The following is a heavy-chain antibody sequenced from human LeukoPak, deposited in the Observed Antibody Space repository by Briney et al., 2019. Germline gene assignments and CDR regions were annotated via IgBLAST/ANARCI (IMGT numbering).Heavy chain of an antibody. D-gene: IGHD3-10*01. Sequence: SETLSLTCTVSGGSISSSSYYWGWIRQPPGKGLEWIGEINHSGSTNYNPSLKSRVTISVDTSKNQFSLKLSSVTAADTAVYYCARGGGITMVRGVRNWFDPWGQGTLVTVSS. V-gene: IGHV4-39*07. J-gene: IGHJ5*02. CDR1: GGSISSSSYY. CDR3: ARGGGITMVRGVRNWFDP. CDR2: INHSGST.